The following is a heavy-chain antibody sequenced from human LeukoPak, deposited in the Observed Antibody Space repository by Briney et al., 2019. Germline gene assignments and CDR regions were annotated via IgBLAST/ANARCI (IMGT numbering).Heavy chain of an antibody. CDR3: ARDWGSSSLYFSWFDP. V-gene: IGHV1-69*05. D-gene: IGHD6-13*01. CDR2: IIPIFGTA. Sequence: SVKVSCKASGGTFSSYAISWVRQAPGQGLEWMGGIIPIFGTANYAQKFQGKVTITTDESTSTAYMELSSLRSEDTAVYYCARDWGSSSLYFSWFDPWGQGTLVTVSS. J-gene: IGHJ5*02. CDR1: GGTFSSYA.